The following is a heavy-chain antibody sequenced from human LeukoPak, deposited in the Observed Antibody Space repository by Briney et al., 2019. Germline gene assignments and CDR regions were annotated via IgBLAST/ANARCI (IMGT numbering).Heavy chain of an antibody. V-gene: IGHV4-31*03. CDR2: IYYSGST. Sequence: PSETLSLTCTVSGGSISSGGYYWSWIRQHPGKGLEWIGYIYYSGSTYYNPSLKSRVTVSVDTSKNQFSLKLSSVTAADTAVYYCARSYGGNSAYGNWGQGTLVTVSS. D-gene: IGHD4-23*01. CDR3: ARSYGGNSAYGN. J-gene: IGHJ4*02. CDR1: GGSISSGGYY.